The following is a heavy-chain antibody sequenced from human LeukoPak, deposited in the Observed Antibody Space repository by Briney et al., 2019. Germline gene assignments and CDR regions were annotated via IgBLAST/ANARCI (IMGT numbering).Heavy chain of an antibody. V-gene: IGHV3-30-3*02. J-gene: IGHJ4*02. D-gene: IGHD5-12*01. CDR2: ISYDGSSK. CDR3: AKTHPREGYEDY. Sequence: GGSLRLSCAASGFTFSSYAMHWVRQAPGKGLEWVAVISYDGSSKYYADSVKGRFTISRDNSKNTLYLQMNSLRAEDTAVYYCAKTHPREGYEDYWGQGTLITVSS. CDR1: GFTFSSYA.